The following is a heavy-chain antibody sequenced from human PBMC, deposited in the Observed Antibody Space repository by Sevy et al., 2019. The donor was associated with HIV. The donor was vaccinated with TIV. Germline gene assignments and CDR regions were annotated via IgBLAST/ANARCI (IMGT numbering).Heavy chain of an antibody. D-gene: IGHD6-13*01. Sequence: ASVKVSCKTSGYTFTSYDINWVRQATGQGLEWMGWMNPDSGKRGYAQKFQGRVTMTTNTSISTAYMELRSLRSEDSAVYYCARADLDSSTFFYYYGMDVWDQGTTVTVSS. CDR1: GYTFTSYD. V-gene: IGHV1-8*01. CDR3: ARADLDSSTFFYYYGMDV. J-gene: IGHJ6*02. CDR2: MNPDSGKR.